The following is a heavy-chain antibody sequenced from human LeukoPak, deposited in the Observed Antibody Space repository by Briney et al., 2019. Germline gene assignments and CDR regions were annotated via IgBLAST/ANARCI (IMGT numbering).Heavy chain of an antibody. CDR1: GESFSGYY. D-gene: IGHD6-19*01. Sequence: SETLSLTCAVYGESFSGYYWSWIRQPPGKGLEWIGEINHSGSTNYNPSLKSRVTISVDTSKNQFSLKLSSVTAADTAVYYCARDPSSGWYGEGGFDYWGQGTLVTVSS. V-gene: IGHV4-34*01. CDR2: INHSGST. CDR3: ARDPSSGWYGEGGFDY. J-gene: IGHJ4*02.